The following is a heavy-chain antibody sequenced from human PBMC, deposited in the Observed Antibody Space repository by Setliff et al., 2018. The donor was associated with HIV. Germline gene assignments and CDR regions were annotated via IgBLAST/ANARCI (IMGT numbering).Heavy chain of an antibody. D-gene: IGHD3-22*01. CDR1: GFTFSSYW. Sequence: SLRLSCEASGFTFSSYWMHWVRQAPGKGLVWVFGMNTDGSSTRYADSVKGRFTISRDNAKNMLYLQMNSLSADDTAVYYCVRGSGYYYFDNWGQGALVTVSS. J-gene: IGHJ4*02. V-gene: IGHV3-74*01. CDR2: MNTDGSST. CDR3: VRGSGYYYFDN.